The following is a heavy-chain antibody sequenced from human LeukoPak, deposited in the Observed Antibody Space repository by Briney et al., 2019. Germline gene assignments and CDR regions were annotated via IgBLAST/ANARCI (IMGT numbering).Heavy chain of an antibody. V-gene: IGHV4-38-2*02. D-gene: IGHD2-15*01. CDR2: IDHSGST. Sequence: SETLSLTCAVSGYSISSGYYWGWIRQPPGKGLEWIGSIDHSGSTYYNPSLKSRVTISVDTSKNQFSLKLSSVTAADTAVYYCARDHIVVANYYFYYYGMDVWGKGTTVTVSS. CDR3: ARDHIVVANYYFYYYGMDV. CDR1: GYSISSGYY. J-gene: IGHJ6*04.